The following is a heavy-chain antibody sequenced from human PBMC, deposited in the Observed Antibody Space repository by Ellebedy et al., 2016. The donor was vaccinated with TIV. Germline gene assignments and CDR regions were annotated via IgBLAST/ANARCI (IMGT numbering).Heavy chain of an antibody. CDR3: ARVGYSPYGLDV. D-gene: IGHD2-21*01. Sequence: GESLKISXVVSGFTFSNYVIYWVRQAPGKGLEWVALITYDGSTQYYAEYVKGRFTVSRDGSKNTVFLQMNSLRVEDTAVYYCARVGYSPYGLDVWGQGTTVSVFS. CDR2: ITYDGSTQ. V-gene: IGHV3-33*07. CDR1: GFTFSNYV. J-gene: IGHJ6*02.